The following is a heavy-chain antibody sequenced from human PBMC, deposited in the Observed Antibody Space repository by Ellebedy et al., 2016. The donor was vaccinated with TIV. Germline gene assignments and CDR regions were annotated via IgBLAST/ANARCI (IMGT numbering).Heavy chain of an antibody. CDR1: GGSFSGYY. D-gene: IGHD3-22*01. CDR2: INHSGST. CDR3: VRGRRGGSCWQAFYYMDV. J-gene: IGHJ6*03. Sequence: MPSETLSLTCAVYGGSFSGYYWSWIRQPPGKGLEWIGEINHSGSTNDNPSLKSRVTISVDTSKNQFSLKLSSGTAADTAVYHCVRGRRGGSCWQAFYYMDVWGKGTTVTVSS. V-gene: IGHV4-34*01.